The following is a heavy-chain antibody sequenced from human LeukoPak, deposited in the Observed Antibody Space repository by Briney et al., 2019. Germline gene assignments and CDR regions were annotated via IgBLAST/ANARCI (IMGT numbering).Heavy chain of an antibody. J-gene: IGHJ4*02. CDR1: GGSISNNW. V-gene: IGHV4-4*02. Sequence: PSGTLSLTCAVSGGSISNNWWGWVRQPPGKGLEWIGEIYHSGNTNYNPSLKSRLTISVDKSKNQFSLKLSSVTAADTAVYYCARVSPRVGSGSYRAFDYWGQGTLVTVSS. D-gene: IGHD3-10*01. CDR2: IYHSGNT. CDR3: ARVSPRVGSGSYRAFDY.